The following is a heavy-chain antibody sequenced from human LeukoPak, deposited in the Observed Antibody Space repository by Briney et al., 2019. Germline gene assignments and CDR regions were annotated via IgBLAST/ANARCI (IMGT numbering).Heavy chain of an antibody. Sequence: SETLSLTCTVSGGSVSSSNYYWSWIRQPPGKGLEWFGFFSYNVHSDYNPSLKSRVTISVDTSKNQFSLRLTSVTAADTAIYYCATVSVAGTGPDYWGQGTLVTVSS. V-gene: IGHV4-61*01. CDR2: FSYNVHS. D-gene: IGHD6-19*01. CDR1: GGSVSSSNYY. J-gene: IGHJ4*02. CDR3: ATVSVAGTGPDY.